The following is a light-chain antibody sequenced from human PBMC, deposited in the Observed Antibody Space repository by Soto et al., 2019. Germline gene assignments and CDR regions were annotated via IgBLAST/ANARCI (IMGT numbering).Light chain of an antibody. CDR1: QSVGSY. Sequence: EIVLTQSPATPFLSSGEKATPSCRARQSVGSYLAWFQQKPGQAPRLLIYDASNRATGIPARFSGSGSGTDFTLTISSLEPEDFAVYYCQQRSNWPPITLGQGTRLEIK. CDR2: DAS. J-gene: IGKJ5*01. CDR3: QQRSNWPPIT. V-gene: IGKV3-11*01.